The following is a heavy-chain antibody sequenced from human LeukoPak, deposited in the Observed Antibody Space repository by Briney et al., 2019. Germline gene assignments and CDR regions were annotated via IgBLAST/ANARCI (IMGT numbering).Heavy chain of an antibody. D-gene: IGHD3-3*01. Sequence: GGSLRPSCAASGFTFSDYYMSWIRQAPGKGLEWVSYISSSGSTIYYADSVKGRFTISRGNAKNSLYLQMNSLRAEDTAVYYCARGRAYDFWSGYSYYYYGMDVWGQGTTVTVSS. J-gene: IGHJ6*02. CDR2: ISSSGSTI. CDR3: ARGRAYDFWSGYSYYYYGMDV. V-gene: IGHV3-11*01. CDR1: GFTFSDYY.